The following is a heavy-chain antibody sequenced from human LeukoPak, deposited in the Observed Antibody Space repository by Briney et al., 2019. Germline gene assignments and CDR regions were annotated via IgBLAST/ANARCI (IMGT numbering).Heavy chain of an antibody. V-gene: IGHV3-23*01. CDR3: AKDPNYDSSGYTFDY. D-gene: IGHD3-22*01. CDR2: ISGSGGST. J-gene: IGHJ4*02. Sequence: PGGSLRLSCAASGFTFSSYAMSWVRQAPGKGLEWVSAISGSGGSTYYADSVKGRFTISRDNSKNTLYLQMNSQRAEDTAVYYCAKDPNYDSSGYTFDYWGQGTLVTVSS. CDR1: GFTFSSYA.